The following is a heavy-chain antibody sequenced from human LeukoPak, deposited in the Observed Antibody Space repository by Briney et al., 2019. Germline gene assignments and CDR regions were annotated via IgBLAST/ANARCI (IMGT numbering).Heavy chain of an antibody. Sequence: GGSLRLSCAASGFTFSSYAMSWVRQAPGKGLEWVSAISGSGGSTYYADSVKGRFTISRDNSKNTLYLQMNSLRAEGTAVYYCTTYGSGHKFDYWGQGILVTVSS. D-gene: IGHD3-10*01. CDR2: ISGSGGST. J-gene: IGHJ4*02. CDR3: TTYGSGHKFDY. V-gene: IGHV3-23*01. CDR1: GFTFSSYA.